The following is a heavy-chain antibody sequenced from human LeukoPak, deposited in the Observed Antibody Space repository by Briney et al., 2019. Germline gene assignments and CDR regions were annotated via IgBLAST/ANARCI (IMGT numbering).Heavy chain of an antibody. Sequence: GGSLRLSCAASGFSFGTYAMAWVRQVPGQGLECLSGISGDTRTKSYAGSVKGRFTISRDNSKNTLYRQMDSLRVEDTAKYYCTKALFGGFQYWGQGILVTVSS. D-gene: IGHD3-10*01. CDR3: TKALFGGFQY. V-gene: IGHV3-23*01. J-gene: IGHJ4*02. CDR2: ISGDTRTK. CDR1: GFSFGTYA.